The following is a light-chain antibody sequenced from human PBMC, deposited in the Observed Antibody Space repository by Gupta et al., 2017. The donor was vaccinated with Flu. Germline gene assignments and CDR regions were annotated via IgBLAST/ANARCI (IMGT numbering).Light chain of an antibody. Sequence: SSVLTQPPSVSVAPGQTARITCGGNNIGRRSVHWNQQKPGQAPVLVVYDDSDRPSGSPERFSGFKTGNTATLIIRRVEAGDEADYYCQVWDSSSDQPVMFGGGTKVTVL. CDR1: NIGRRS. V-gene: IGLV3-21*02. CDR2: DDS. CDR3: QVWDSSSDQPVM. J-gene: IGLJ3*02.